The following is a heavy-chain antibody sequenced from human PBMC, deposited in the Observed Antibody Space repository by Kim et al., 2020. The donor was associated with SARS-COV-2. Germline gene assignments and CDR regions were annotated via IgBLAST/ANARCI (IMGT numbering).Heavy chain of an antibody. Sequence: SVKGRFTISRDNAKNSLYLQMNSLRAEDTAVYYCARAYCSSTSCYLHFDYWGQGTLVTVS. V-gene: IGHV3-11*05. D-gene: IGHD2-2*01. J-gene: IGHJ4*02. CDR3: ARAYCSSTSCYLHFDY.